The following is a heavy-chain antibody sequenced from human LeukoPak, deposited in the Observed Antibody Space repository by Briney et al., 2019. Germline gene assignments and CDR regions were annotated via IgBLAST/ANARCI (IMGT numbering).Heavy chain of an antibody. Sequence: HSGSTNYNPSLKSRVTISVDTSKNQFSLKLSSVTAADTAVYYCAGILGYCSGGSCYEAFDIWGQGTMITVSS. CDR3: AGILGYCSGGSCYEAFDI. CDR2: HSGST. D-gene: IGHD2-15*01. V-gene: IGHV4-34*01. J-gene: IGHJ3*02.